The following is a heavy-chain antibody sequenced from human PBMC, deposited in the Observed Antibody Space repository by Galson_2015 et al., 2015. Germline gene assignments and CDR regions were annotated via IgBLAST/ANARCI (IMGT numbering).Heavy chain of an antibody. V-gene: IGHV1-69*04. Sequence: SVKVSCKASGGTFSSYTISWVRQAPGQGFEWMGRIIPILGIANYAQKFQGRVTITADKSTSTAYMELSSLRSEDTAVYYCARDNTAMGPIAWFDPWGQGTLVTVSS. J-gene: IGHJ5*02. D-gene: IGHD5-18*01. CDR1: GGTFSSYT. CDR2: IIPILGIA. CDR3: ARDNTAMGPIAWFDP.